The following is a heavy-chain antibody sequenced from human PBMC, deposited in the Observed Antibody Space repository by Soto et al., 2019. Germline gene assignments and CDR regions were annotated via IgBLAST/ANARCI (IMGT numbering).Heavy chain of an antibody. Sequence: QITLKESGPTLVKPTQTLTLTCTFSGFSLSTTGVGVGWIRQPPGKALEWLALIYWDDDKRYNPSLNSRLTITKDTSKNQVVLAMTNMXPVDTATFYCVQSRCGGDCLQSYSSHSYYGLDVWGQGTTVTVSS. V-gene: IGHV2-5*02. D-gene: IGHD2-21*02. CDR2: IYWDDDK. CDR1: GFSLSTTGVG. CDR3: VQSRCGGDCLQSYSSHSYYGLDV. J-gene: IGHJ6*02.